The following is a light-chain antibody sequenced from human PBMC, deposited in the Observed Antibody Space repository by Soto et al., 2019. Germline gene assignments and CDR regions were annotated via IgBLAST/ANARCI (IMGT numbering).Light chain of an antibody. CDR1: QSVLYSSNNKHY. V-gene: IGKV4-1*01. J-gene: IGKJ4*01. Sequence: DIVLTESPDSLAVSLGERATINCKSSQSVLYSSNNKHYLAWYPQKPGQPPKLLIYWASTRESGVPDRFSGSGSGTDFTLTTSSLQAEDVAVYYCQQYFGIPLTFGGGTKVEIK. CDR3: QQYFGIPLT. CDR2: WAS.